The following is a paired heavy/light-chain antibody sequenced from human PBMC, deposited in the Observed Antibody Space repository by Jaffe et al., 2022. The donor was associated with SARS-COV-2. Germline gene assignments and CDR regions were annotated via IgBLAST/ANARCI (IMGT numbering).Light chain of an antibody. CDR3: ATWDGNLQGYV. CDR1: SSNIGSNN. Sequence: QSVLTQPPSASGTPGQRVTISCSGSSSNIGSNNVNWYQQRPGTAPKLLIFSNTQRPSGVPDRFSGSKSGTSASLAISGLQSEDEADYCCATWDGNLQGYVFGTGTKVTVL. J-gene: IGLJ1*01. CDR2: SNT. V-gene: IGLV1-44*01.
Heavy chain of an antibody. V-gene: IGHV1-69*01. D-gene: IGHD3-22*01. J-gene: IGHJ4*02. Sequence: QVQLVQSGTEVKKPGSSVKVSCKAAGGTFSSFSFNWLRQAPGQGLEWIQWMGEITPIFITPTYAQRFQGRVTITADESTTTVYMEVSSLRSEDTAVYFCARRSSSGYYSFDHWGQGTLVTVSS. CDR1: GGTFSSFS. CDR3: ARRSSSGYYSFDH. CDR2: ITPIFITP.